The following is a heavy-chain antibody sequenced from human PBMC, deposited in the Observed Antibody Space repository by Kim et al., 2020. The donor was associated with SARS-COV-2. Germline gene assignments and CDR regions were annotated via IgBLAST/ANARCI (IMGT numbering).Heavy chain of an antibody. J-gene: IGHJ4*02. CDR3: ARHYYDSSGSPFDY. V-gene: IGHV4-39*01. Sequence: IPSLKTRVTISVDPSKNQFSLKLSSVTAADTAVYYCARHYYDSSGSPFDYWGQGTLVTVSS. D-gene: IGHD3-22*01.